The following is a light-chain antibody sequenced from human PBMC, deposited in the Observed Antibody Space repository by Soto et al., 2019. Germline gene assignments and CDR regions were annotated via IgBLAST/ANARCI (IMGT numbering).Light chain of an antibody. V-gene: IGKV3-20*01. CDR2: GAS. Sequence: EIVLAQSPGTLSLSPGERATLSCRASQSVSSSSLAWYQQKPGQAPRLLIYGASTRATGIPDRFSGSGSGTDFTLTISRLEPEDFAVYYCQQYGSSPTFGQGTMVEIK. CDR3: QQYGSSPT. CDR1: QSVSSSS. J-gene: IGKJ1*01.